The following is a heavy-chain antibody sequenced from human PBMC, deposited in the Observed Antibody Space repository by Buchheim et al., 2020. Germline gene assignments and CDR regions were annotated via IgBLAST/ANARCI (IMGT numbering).Heavy chain of an antibody. CDR1: GFTVSSNY. V-gene: IGHV3-66*01. CDR2: IYSGGST. D-gene: IGHD1-26*01. J-gene: IGHJ6*02. CDR3: ARGIEGGCYQPYYYYGMDV. Sequence: EVQLVESGGGLVQPGGSLRLSCAASGFTVSSNYMSWVRQAPGKGLEWVSVIYSGGSTYYADSVKGRFTISRDNSKNTLYLQMSSLRAEDTAVYYCARGIEGGCYQPYYYYGMDVWGQGTT.